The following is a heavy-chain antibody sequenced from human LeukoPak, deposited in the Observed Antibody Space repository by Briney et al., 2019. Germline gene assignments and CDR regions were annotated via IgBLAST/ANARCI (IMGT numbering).Heavy chain of an antibody. Sequence: PGRSLRLSCAASGFTFSSYGMHWVRQAPGKGLEWVAVIWYDGSNKYYADSVKGRFTISRDNSKNTLYLQMNSLRVEDTAVYYCAKGSSAYSDYWGQGTLVTVSS. CDR3: AKGSSAYSDY. J-gene: IGHJ4*02. D-gene: IGHD3-22*01. CDR1: GFTFSSYG. CDR2: IWYDGSNK. V-gene: IGHV3-33*06.